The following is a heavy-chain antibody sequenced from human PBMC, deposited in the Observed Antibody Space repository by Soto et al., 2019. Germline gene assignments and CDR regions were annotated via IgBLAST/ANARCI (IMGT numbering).Heavy chain of an antibody. CDR3: ARDGHDILTGYYSDY. CDR2: IFHTGTT. CDR1: GDSIIGIYH. J-gene: IGHJ4*02. V-gene: IGHV4-38-2*02. D-gene: IGHD3-9*01. Sequence: SETLSVTCAVSGDSIIGIYHWAWIRQPPGRSLEWIASIFHTGTTYYTPSLKSRVTISVDTSKNQFSLNLGSVSAADTAVYYCARDGHDILTGYYSDYWGPVLLSTVPS.